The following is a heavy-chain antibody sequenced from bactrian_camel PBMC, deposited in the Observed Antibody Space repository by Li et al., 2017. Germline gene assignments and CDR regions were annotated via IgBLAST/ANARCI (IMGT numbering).Heavy chain of an antibody. Sequence: VQLVESGGGLVQPGGSLRLSCAASGFTFSSYDMSWVRQAPGKGLEWVSAINSGGGTTYYADSVKGRFTTSRDNAKKSLYLQLDNLGTEDTAMYYCAPTFGTDNPGYWGQGTQVTVS. CDR3: APTFGTDNPGY. J-gene: IGHJ6*01. D-gene: IGHD6*01. V-gene: IGHV3S40*01. CDR1: GFTFSSYD. CDR2: INSGGGTT.